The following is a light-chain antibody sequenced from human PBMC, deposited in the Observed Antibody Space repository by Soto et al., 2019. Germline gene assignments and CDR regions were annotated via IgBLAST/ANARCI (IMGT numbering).Light chain of an antibody. CDR1: SSDVGGYNY. Sequence: QSVLTQPRAVSGSPGQSVTISCTGTSSDVGGYNYVSWYQQHPGKAPKLMIYDVSKRPSGVPDRFSGSKSGNTASLTISGLQAEAEADYYCCSYAGSYTFEVFGTGTKVTVL. CDR2: DVS. CDR3: CSYAGSYTFEV. J-gene: IGLJ1*01. V-gene: IGLV2-11*01.